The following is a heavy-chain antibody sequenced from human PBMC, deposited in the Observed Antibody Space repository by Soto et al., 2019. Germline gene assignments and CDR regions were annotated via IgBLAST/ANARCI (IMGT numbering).Heavy chain of an antibody. V-gene: IGHV4-34*01. D-gene: IGHD5-18*01. Sequence: PSETLSLTCAVYGGSFSGYYWSWIRQPPGKWLEWIGEINHSGSTNYNPSLKSRVTISVDTSKNQFSLKLSSVTAADTAVYYCARDSGYSYRTTFDYWGQGXLVTVSS. CDR3: ARDSGYSYRTTFDY. CDR2: INHSGST. CDR1: GGSFSGYY. J-gene: IGHJ4*02.